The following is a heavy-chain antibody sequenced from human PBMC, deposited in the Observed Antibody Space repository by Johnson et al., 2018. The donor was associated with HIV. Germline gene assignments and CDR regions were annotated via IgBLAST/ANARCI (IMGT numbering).Heavy chain of an antibody. J-gene: IGHJ3*02. D-gene: IGHD4-17*01. Sequence: QVQLVESGGGVVQPGSSLRLSCAASGFTFSSYGMHWVRQAPGKGLEWVAVISYDGSNKYYEDSVKGRFTISRDNSKTTLYLQINSLRAEDTAVYYCAKETTVTPGAFDIWGQGTMVTVSS. CDR2: ISYDGSNK. CDR3: AKETTVTPGAFDI. CDR1: GFTFSSYG. V-gene: IGHV3-30*18.